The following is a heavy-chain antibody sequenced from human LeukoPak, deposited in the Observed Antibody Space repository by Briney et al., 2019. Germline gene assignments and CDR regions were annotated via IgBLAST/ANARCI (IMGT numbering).Heavy chain of an antibody. CDR3: AKGGAYYYDSSGYPLDY. Sequence: GGSLRLSCAASGFTFDDYATHWVRQAPGKGLEWVSLISGDGGSTYYADSVKGRFTISRDNSKNSLYLQMNSLRTEDTALYYCAKGGAYYYDSSGYPLDYWGQGTLVTVSS. V-gene: IGHV3-43*02. CDR2: ISGDGGST. CDR1: GFTFDDYA. J-gene: IGHJ4*02. D-gene: IGHD3-22*01.